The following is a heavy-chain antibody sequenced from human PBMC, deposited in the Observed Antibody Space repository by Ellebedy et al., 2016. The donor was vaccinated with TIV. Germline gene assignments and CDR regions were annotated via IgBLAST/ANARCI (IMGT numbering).Heavy chain of an antibody. Sequence: PGGSLRLSCAASGFTFSPYAMAWVRQAPGKGLEWVSGIVGSGAQKYADSVKGRFTISRDNSKRTVDLQMNSLRAEDTAVYFCAKDRTPGDGYWVFDNWGQGTLGSVSS. J-gene: IGHJ4*02. V-gene: IGHV3-23*01. CDR3: AKDRTPGDGYWVFDN. D-gene: IGHD5-18*01. CDR1: GFTFSPYA. CDR2: IVGSGA.